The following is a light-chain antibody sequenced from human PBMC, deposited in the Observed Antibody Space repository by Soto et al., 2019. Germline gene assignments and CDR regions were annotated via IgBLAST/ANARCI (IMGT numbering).Light chain of an antibody. CDR2: WAS. CDR1: QSVLHNSYNKQY. CDR3: QQSDSSALI. J-gene: IGKJ4*01. Sequence: DIVMTQAPDSLAVSLGERATINCKSSQSVLHNSYNKQYLAWYQQKPGHPPKVLIYWASTRESGVPDRFSGSGSGTDCTITTGDLSAEDVAVYYCQQSDSSALIFGGGTKVEIK. V-gene: IGKV4-1*01.